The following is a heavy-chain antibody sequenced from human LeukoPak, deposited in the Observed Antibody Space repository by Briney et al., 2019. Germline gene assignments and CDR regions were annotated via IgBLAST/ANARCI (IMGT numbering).Heavy chain of an antibody. J-gene: IGHJ3*02. Sequence: PSETLSLTCAVYGGSFSGYYWSWIRQPPGKGLEWIGEINHSGSTNYNPSLKSRVTISVDTSKNQFSLKLSSVTAADTAVYYCARGYGGNTGGAFDIWGQGTMVTVSS. CDR1: GGSFSGYY. V-gene: IGHV4-34*01. CDR3: ARGYGGNTGGAFDI. D-gene: IGHD4-23*01. CDR2: INHSGST.